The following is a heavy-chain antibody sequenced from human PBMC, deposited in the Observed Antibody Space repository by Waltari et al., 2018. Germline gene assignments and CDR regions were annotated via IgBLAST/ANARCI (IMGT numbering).Heavy chain of an antibody. CDR1: GYTFTGYY. CDR2: INPNSGGT. J-gene: IGHJ4*02. V-gene: IGHV1-2*02. Sequence: QVQLVQSGAEVKKPGASVKVSCKASGYTFTGYYMHWVRQAPGQGLEWMGWINPNSGGTNYAQKFQGRVTMTRDTSISTAYMELSRLRSDDTAVYYCARDSPLTYYYDSSGYYGFDYWGQGTLVTVSS. D-gene: IGHD3-22*01. CDR3: ARDSPLTYYYDSSGYYGFDY.